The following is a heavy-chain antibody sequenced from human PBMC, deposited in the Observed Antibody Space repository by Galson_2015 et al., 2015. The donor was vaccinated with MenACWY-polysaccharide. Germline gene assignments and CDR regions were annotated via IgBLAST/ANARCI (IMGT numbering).Heavy chain of an antibody. V-gene: IGHV4-61*01. CDR2: MSSNGGA. Sequence: ETLSLTCTVSGASVSSPTDYWSWLRQPPGKGLEWIGFMSSNGGANRNPSLKSRVTISLDTSKNQFSLRLNSVTAADTAMYYCAREPTYSGSFGWFDSWGQGTLVTVSP. CDR3: AREPTYSGSFGWFDS. D-gene: IGHD1-26*01. CDR1: GASVSSPTDY. J-gene: IGHJ5*01.